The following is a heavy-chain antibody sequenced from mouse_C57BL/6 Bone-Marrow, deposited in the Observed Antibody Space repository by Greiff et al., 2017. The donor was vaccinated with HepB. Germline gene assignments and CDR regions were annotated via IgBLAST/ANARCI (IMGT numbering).Heavy chain of an antibody. V-gene: IGHV1-64*01. CDR2: IHPNSGST. CDR1: GYTFTSYW. D-gene: IGHD2-2*01. CDR3: EGGSEYYFDY. Sequence: QVQLQQPGAELVKPGASVKLSCKASGYTFTSYWMHWVKQRPGQGLEWIGMIHPNSGSTNYNEKFKGKATLTVDKSSSTAYMQLSSLTSEDSAVYYCEGGSEYYFDYWGQGTTLTVSS. J-gene: IGHJ2*01.